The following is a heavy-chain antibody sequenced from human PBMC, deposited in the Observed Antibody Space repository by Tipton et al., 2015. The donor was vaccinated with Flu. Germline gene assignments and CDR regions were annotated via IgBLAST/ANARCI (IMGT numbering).Heavy chain of an antibody. CDR3: ARAPQLVREYYYYGMDV. CDR2: IYSGGST. J-gene: IGHJ6*02. CDR1: GFTVSSNY. V-gene: IGHV3-53*01. Sequence: GSLRLSCAASGFTVSSNYMSWVRQAPGKGLEWVSVIYSGGSTYYADSVKGRFTISRDNSKNTLYLQMNSLRAEDTAVYYCARAPQLVREYYYYGMDVWGQGTTVTVSS. D-gene: IGHD6-13*01.